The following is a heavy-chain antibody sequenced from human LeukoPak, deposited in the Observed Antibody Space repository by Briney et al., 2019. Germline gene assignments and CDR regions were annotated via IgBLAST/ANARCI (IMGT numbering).Heavy chain of an antibody. CDR3: ARRTAGKRGFGELLGSHAFDI. CDR2: INHSGST. Sequence: SETLSLTCAVYGGSFSGYYWSWIRQPPGKGLEWIGEINHSGSTNYNPSLKSRVTISVDTSKNQFSLKLSSVTAADTAVYYCARRTAGKRGFGELLGSHAFDIWGQGTMVTVSS. CDR1: GGSFSGYY. V-gene: IGHV4-34*01. J-gene: IGHJ3*02. D-gene: IGHD3-10*01.